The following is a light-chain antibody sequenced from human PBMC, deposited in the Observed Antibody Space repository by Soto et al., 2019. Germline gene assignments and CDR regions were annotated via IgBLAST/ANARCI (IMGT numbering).Light chain of an antibody. CDR1: SADIGACNY. CDR3: SSYSPSSARV. V-gene: IGLV2-14*03. Sequence: QSALTQPASVSGSPGQSITISCAGTSADIGACNYVSWYQHHPGKAPKLLIYDVSDRPSGVSTRFSASKSDNTASLTISGLQADDEGDYYCSSYSPSSARVFGGGTKVTVL. J-gene: IGLJ2*01. CDR2: DVS.